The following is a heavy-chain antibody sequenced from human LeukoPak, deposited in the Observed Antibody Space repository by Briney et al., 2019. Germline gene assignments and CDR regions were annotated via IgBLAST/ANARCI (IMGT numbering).Heavy chain of an antibody. Sequence: SETLSLTCTVSGGSISSYYWSWIRQPPGKGLEWIGYIYYSGSTNYNPSLKSRVTISVDTSKNQFSLKLSSVTATDTAVYYCARQSRGIIDYWGQGTLVTVSS. CDR3: ARQSRGIIDY. V-gene: IGHV4-59*08. CDR1: GGSISSYY. J-gene: IGHJ4*02. CDR2: IYYSGST. D-gene: IGHD1-14*01.